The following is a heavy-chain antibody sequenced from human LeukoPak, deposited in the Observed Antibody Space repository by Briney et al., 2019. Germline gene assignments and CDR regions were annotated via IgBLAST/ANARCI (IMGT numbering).Heavy chain of an antibody. CDR2: IHPSGIF. D-gene: IGHD5-24*01. Sequence: SETLSLTCAVYGGSCDDYYCSWLRQPPGKGLEWIGEIHPSGIFYYNSSLLSRVTISIDTSKSQFSLRLTSVTAADTAFYSCARGRDRSKAGDPWGQGSLVTVSS. CDR3: ARGRDRSKAGDP. V-gene: IGHV4-34*01. J-gene: IGHJ5*02. CDR1: GGSCDDYY.